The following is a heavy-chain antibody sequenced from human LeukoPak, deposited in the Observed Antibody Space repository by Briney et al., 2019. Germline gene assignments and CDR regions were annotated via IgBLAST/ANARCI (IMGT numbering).Heavy chain of an antibody. J-gene: IGHJ4*02. CDR1: GFTFSSYG. CDR3: AKGYDSSGYLHDY. D-gene: IGHD3-22*01. CDR2: ISYDGSNK. Sequence: GGSLRLSCAAYGFTFSSYGMHWVRQAPGKGLEWVAVISYDGSNKYYADSVKGRFTISRDNSKNTLYLQMNSLRAEDTAVYYCAKGYDSSGYLHDYWGQGTLVTVSS. V-gene: IGHV3-30*18.